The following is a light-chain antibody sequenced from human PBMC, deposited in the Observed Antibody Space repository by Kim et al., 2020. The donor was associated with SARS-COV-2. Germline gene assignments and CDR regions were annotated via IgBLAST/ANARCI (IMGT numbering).Light chain of an antibody. J-gene: IGLJ2*01. CDR2: DVS. CDR1: SSDVGGYNY. V-gene: IGLV2-14*01. CDR3: SSYVV. Sequence: QSALTQPASVSGSPGQSITISCTGTSSDVGGYNYVSWYQQHPGKAPKLMIYDVSKRPSGVSNRFSGSKSGNTASLTISGLQAEDEADYYCSSYVVFGGGTQLTVL.